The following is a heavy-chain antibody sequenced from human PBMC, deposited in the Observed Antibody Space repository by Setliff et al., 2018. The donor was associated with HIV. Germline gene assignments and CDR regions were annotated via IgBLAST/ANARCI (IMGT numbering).Heavy chain of an antibody. J-gene: IGHJ4*02. CDR3: ARDGYYYDSSGHLAYYFDY. D-gene: IGHD3-22*01. V-gene: IGHV7-4-1*02. Sequence: GASVKVSCKASGYTFTSYGMSWVRQAPGQGLEWMGWINTYTGNSTYAQDFTGRFVFSLDTSVSTAYLQISSLKAEDIAVYYCARDGYYYDSSGHLAYYFDYWGQGTLVTVSS. CDR1: GYTFTSYG. CDR2: INTYTGNS.